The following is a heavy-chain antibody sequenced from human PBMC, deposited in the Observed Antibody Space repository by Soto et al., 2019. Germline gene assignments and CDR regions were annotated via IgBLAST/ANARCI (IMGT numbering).Heavy chain of an antibody. D-gene: IGHD1-20*01. Sequence: GGSLRLSCAASGFTFSSYAMSWVRQAPGKGLEWVSAISGSGGSTYYADSVKGRFTISRDNSKNTLYLQMNSLRAEDTAVYYCAKDNSRKKVYYYYMDVWGKGTTVTVFS. J-gene: IGHJ6*03. V-gene: IGHV3-23*01. CDR1: GFTFSSYA. CDR2: ISGSGGST. CDR3: AKDNSRKKVYYYYMDV.